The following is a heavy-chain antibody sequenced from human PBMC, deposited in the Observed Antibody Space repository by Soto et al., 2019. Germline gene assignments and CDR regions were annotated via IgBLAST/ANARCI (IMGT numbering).Heavy chain of an antibody. CDR1: GFSLNTDGEG. Sequence: QITLKESGPTQVKPTQTLTLTCSFSGFSLNTDGEGVGWVRQPPGEALEWLALIYWDDDERYSPSLKTRLTITKDPSKNQVVLIMTNMDPVDTATYYCAHSRNLIKEYAQVGDFDYWGQGTLVTVSS. D-gene: IGHD3-16*01. CDR2: IYWDDDE. V-gene: IGHV2-5*02. CDR3: AHSRNLIKEYAQVGDFDY. J-gene: IGHJ4*02.